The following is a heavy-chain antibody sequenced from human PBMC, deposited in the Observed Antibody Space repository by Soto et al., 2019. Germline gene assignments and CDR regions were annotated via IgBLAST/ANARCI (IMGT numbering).Heavy chain of an antibody. CDR1: GYSISRGYH. Sequence: SETLSFTCAVSGYSISRGYHWGWIRQLPGKGLEWVGNVYHSGNIRSNPSLKSRVTVSADTSKNQFSLELKSVDVADTAVYYCARGNYYDFEGINGAFDVWGQGTMVTVSS. V-gene: IGHV4-38-2*01. CDR3: ARGNYYDFEGINGAFDV. CDR2: VYHSGNI. J-gene: IGHJ3*01. D-gene: IGHD3-22*01.